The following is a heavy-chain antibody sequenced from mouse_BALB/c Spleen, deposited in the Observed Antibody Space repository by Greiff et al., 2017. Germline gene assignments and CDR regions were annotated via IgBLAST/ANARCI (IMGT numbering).Heavy chain of an antibody. V-gene: IGHV5-6-3*01. CDR1: GFTFSSYG. J-gene: IGHJ3*01. D-gene: IGHD5-5*01. CDR3: ARGLPFAY. CDR2: INSNGGST. Sequence: EVQLVESGGGLVQPGGSLKLSCAASGFTFSSYGMSWVRQTPDKRLELVATINSNGGSTYYPDSVKGRFTISRDNAKNTLYLQMSSLKSEDTAMYYCARGLPFAYWGQGTLVTVSA.